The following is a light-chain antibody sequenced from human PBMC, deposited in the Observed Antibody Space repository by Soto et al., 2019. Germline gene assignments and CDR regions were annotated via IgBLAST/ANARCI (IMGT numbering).Light chain of an antibody. CDR2: GAS. CDR1: QSFNSIY. Sequence: DIVLTQSPATLSVSPGERATLSCRASQSFNSIYLAWYQQKPGQAPRLLIYGASSRATGIPDRFSGSGSGTDFTLTISRLEPEDFAVYYCHQYDSWTFGQGTKVDIK. V-gene: IGKV3-20*01. CDR3: HQYDSWT. J-gene: IGKJ1*01.